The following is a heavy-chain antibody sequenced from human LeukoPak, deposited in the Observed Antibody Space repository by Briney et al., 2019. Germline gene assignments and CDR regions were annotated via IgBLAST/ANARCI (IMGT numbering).Heavy chain of an antibody. CDR2: INTDGTVT. Sequence: GGSLRLSRAASGFTFSKYWMLWVRQAPGKGLESVSRINTDGTVTTYADSVKGRFTVSRDNADNTMFLQMNSVRDEETAVYYCATKQWLAPPPDSWGQGTPVTVSS. CDR1: GFTFSKYW. J-gene: IGHJ4*02. D-gene: IGHD6-19*01. CDR3: ATKQWLAPPPDS. V-gene: IGHV3-74*01.